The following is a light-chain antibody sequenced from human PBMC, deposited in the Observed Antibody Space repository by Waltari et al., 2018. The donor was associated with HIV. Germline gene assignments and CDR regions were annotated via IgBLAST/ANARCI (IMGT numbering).Light chain of an antibody. J-gene: IGKJ3*01. CDR3: QQYYSTPLFT. V-gene: IGKV4-1*01. CDR2: WAS. Sequence: DIVMTQSPDSLAVSLGERATIHCKSRRSVLYSSNNKNYLAWYQQKPGQPPKLLIYWASTRESGVPDRFSGSGSGTDFTLTISSLQAEDVAVYYCQQYYSTPLFTFGPGTKVDIK. CDR1: RSVLYSSNNKNY.